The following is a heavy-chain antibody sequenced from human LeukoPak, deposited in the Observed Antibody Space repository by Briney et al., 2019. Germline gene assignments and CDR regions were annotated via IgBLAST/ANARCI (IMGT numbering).Heavy chain of an antibody. V-gene: IGHV3-7*02. CDR3: ARSNNGGWGYCDY. Sequence: GGSLRLSCGVSGFTFSNYWMSWVHQAPGEGLEWVANINQDGSEKYYVDSVKGRFTISRDNAKKSLYLQMNSLRAGDTAVYYCARSNNGGWGYCDYWGQGSLVTVSS. CDR1: GFTFSNYW. CDR2: INQDGSEK. D-gene: IGHD3-16*01. J-gene: IGHJ4*02.